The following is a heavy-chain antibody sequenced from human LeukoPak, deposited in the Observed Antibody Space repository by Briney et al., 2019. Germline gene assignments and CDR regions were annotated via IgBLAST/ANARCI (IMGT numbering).Heavy chain of an antibody. Sequence: GGSLRLSRAASGFTFSTYSLNWVRQAPGMGLEWVSYLGRSGTTIYYADSVKGRFTISRDNAKNSLYLQMNSLRAEDTAVYYCTIFGVSPFDYWGQGTLATVSS. CDR1: GFTFSTYS. CDR2: LGRSGTTI. V-gene: IGHV3-48*04. CDR3: TIFGVSPFDY. D-gene: IGHD3-3*01. J-gene: IGHJ4*02.